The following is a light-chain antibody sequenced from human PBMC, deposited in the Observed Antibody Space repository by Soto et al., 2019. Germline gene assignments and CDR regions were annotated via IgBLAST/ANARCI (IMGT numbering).Light chain of an antibody. V-gene: IGLV7-46*01. CDR1: TGAVTSGHY. CDR2: DTY. CDR3: SLFYGGSFV. Sequence: QAVVTQEPSLTVSPGGTLTLTCASSTGAVTSGHYSSWFQQKPGQAPTTIIYDTYHRSSWTPARFSASLLGGKAALTLSGAQSEDEADYYCSLFYGGSFVVGGGTKVTVL. J-gene: IGLJ6*01.